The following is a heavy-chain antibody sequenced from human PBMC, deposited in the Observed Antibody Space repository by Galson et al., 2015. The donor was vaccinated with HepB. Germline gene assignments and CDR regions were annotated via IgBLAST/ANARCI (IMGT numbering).Heavy chain of an antibody. Sequence: SLRLSCAASGFTFSAPPMDWARQAPGKGLEWVGRSRKKANSYTTEYAASVKGRFTISRDDSKNSLYLQMNSLKTEDTAVYYCVRDRNGGSYPFDYWGQGTLVTVSS. V-gene: IGHV3-72*01. D-gene: IGHD1-26*01. CDR3: VRDRNGGSYPFDY. CDR2: SRKKANSYTT. J-gene: IGHJ4*02. CDR1: GFTFSAPP.